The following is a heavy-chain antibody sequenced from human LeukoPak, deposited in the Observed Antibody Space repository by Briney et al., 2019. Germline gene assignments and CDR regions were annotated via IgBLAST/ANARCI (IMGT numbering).Heavy chain of an antibody. CDR1: GFTFSNCG. J-gene: IGHJ4*02. Sequence: GGSLRLSCAASGFTFSNCGMHWVRQAPGKGLEWVAVISYDGSNKYYADSVKGRFTISRDNSKNTLYLQMNSLRAEDTAVYYCAKDINYDSSGSDYWGQGTLVTVSS. CDR2: ISYDGSNK. D-gene: IGHD3-22*01. V-gene: IGHV3-30*18. CDR3: AKDINYDSSGSDY.